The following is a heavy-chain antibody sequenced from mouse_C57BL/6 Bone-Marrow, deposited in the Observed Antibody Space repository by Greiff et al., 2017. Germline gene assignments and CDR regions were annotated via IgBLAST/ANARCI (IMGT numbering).Heavy chain of an antibody. CDR3: ARDRELGKAGFAY. D-gene: IGHD4-1*01. J-gene: IGHJ3*01. CDR1: GFTFSSYA. CDR2: ISDGGSYT. V-gene: IGHV5-4*01. Sequence: EVKLMESGGGLVKPGGSLKLSCAASGFTFSSYAMSWVRQTPEKRLEWVATISDGGSYTYYPDNVKGRFTISRDNAKNNLYLQMSHLKSEDTAMYYCARDRELGKAGFAYWGQGTLVTVSA.